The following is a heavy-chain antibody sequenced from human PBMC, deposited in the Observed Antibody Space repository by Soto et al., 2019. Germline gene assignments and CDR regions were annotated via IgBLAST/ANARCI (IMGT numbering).Heavy chain of an antibody. J-gene: IGHJ4*02. Sequence: LRLSCAASGLNFEKCSMNWVRQPPGKGPEWLASISPSSTYIRYADSVKGRFTISRDNARNSLSLQMMNLRADDTAIYYCATDTGDIEVVPATTWGQGTLVTVSS. CDR3: ATDTGDIEVVPATT. V-gene: IGHV3-21*04. D-gene: IGHD2-15*01. CDR1: GLNFEKCS. CDR2: ISPSSTYI.